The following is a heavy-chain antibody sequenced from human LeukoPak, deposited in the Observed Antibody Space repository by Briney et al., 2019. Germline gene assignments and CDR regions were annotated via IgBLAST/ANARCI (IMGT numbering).Heavy chain of an antibody. CDR2: IYYSGST. CDR3: ARNNWNDDFDY. J-gene: IGHJ4*02. CDR1: GGSITSSSYY. D-gene: IGHD1-20*01. V-gene: IGHV4-39*07. Sequence: SETQSLTCTVSGGSITSSSYYWGWIRQPPGKGLEWIGSIYYSGSTYYNPSLKSRVTISVDRSKNQFSLKLSSVTAADTAVYYCARNNWNDDFDYWGQGTLVTVSS.